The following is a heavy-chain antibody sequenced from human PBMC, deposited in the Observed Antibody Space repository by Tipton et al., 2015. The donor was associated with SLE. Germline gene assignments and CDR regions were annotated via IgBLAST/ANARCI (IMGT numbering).Heavy chain of an antibody. V-gene: IGHV3-49*04. J-gene: IGHJ4*02. CDR2: IRSKDYGGTP. CDR1: GFTFGDYA. Sequence: SLRLSCLGSGFTFGDYAMSWVRQAPGKGLEWVGFIRSKDYGGTPEYAASVKGRFTISRDDSKNIAYLQMNSLRAEDTAVYYCAKGGSYYDYWGQGALVTVSS. CDR3: AKGGSYYDY. D-gene: IGHD3-16*01.